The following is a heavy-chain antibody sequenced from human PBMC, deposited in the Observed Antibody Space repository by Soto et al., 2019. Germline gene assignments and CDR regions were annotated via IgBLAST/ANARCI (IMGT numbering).Heavy chain of an antibody. CDR3: ARHGEGWFGEFNYYYYYMDV. J-gene: IGHJ6*03. CDR1: GYTFTSYG. CDR2: ISAYNGNT. D-gene: IGHD3-10*01. V-gene: IGHV1-18*01. Sequence: GASVKVSCKASGYTFTSYGISWVRQAPGQGLEWMGWISAYNGNTNYAQKLQGRVTMTTDTSTSTAYMELRSLRSDDTAMYYCARHGEGWFGEFNYYYYYMDVWGKGTTVTVSS.